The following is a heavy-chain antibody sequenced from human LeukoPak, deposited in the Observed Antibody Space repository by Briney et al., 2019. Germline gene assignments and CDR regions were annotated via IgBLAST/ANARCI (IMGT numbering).Heavy chain of an antibody. CDR3: AKDEAAAGTGAFDI. CDR1: GFTFSSYA. V-gene: IGHV3-30*02. D-gene: IGHD6-13*01. CDR2: IRYDGSNK. J-gene: IGHJ3*02. Sequence: GGSLRLSCAASGFTFSSYAMHWVRQAPGKGLEWVAFIRYDGSNKYYADSVKGRFTISRDNSKNTLYLQMNSLRAEDTAVYYCAKDEAAAGTGAFDIWGQGTMVTVSS.